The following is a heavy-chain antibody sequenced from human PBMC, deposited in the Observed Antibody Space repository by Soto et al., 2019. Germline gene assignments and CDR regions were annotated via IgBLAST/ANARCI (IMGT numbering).Heavy chain of an antibody. J-gene: IGHJ4*02. D-gene: IGHD3-10*01. Sequence: EVQLVESGGGLVQSGGSLRLSCAASGFTLSNFWISWVRQAPGKGLEWVANIKQDGSVKYYVDSVKGRFIISRDNARNSVYLQMNSLRAEDTAVYYCARVRPGNYRDYWGQGTLVTVSS. CDR1: GFTLSNFW. CDR2: IKQDGSVK. CDR3: ARVRPGNYRDY. V-gene: IGHV3-7*03.